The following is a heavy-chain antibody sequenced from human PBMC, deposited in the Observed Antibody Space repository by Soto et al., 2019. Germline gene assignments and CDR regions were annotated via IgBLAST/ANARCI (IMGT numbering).Heavy chain of an antibody. Sequence: ASVKVSCKASGGTFSSYAISWVRQAPGQGLEWMGGIIPIFGTANYAQKFQGRVTITADKSTSTAYMELSSLRSEYTAVYYCARDGYCGGDCYLDYWGQGTLVTVSS. CDR2: IIPIFGTA. J-gene: IGHJ4*02. D-gene: IGHD2-21*02. CDR3: ARDGYCGGDCYLDY. CDR1: GGTFSSYA. V-gene: IGHV1-69*06.